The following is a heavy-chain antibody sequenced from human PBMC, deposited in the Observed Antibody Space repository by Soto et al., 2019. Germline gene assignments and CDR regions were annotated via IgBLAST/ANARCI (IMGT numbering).Heavy chain of an antibody. D-gene: IGHD3-10*01. J-gene: IGHJ4*02. CDR1: GFTFNNYA. Sequence: EVQLLESGGGLVQPGGSLRLSCAASGFTFNNYAMTWVRQAPGKGLEWVSAISGGGDTTSYADSVKGRFTVSRDGSKNTLYLQMSSLRAEETALYYCAQGRGRSGSRTPSVDFGGQGTLVTVPS. CDR3: AQGRGRSGSRTPSVDF. V-gene: IGHV3-23*01. CDR2: ISGGGDTT.